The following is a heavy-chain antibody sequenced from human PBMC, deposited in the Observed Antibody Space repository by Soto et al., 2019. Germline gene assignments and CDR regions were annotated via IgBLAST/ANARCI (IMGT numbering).Heavy chain of an antibody. CDR3: AKGLVATITGYFDY. CDR1: GFTFSSYG. Sequence: GGSLRLSCAASGFTFSSYGMHWVRQAPGKGLEWVAVISYDGSNKYYADSVKGRFTISRDNSKNTLYLQMNSLRAEDTAVYYCAKGLVATITGYFDYWGQGTLVTVSS. CDR2: ISYDGSNK. D-gene: IGHD5-12*01. V-gene: IGHV3-30*18. J-gene: IGHJ4*02.